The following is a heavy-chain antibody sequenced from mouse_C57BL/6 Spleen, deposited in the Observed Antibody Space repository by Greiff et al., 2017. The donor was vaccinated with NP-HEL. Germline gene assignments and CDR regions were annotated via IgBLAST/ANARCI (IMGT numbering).Heavy chain of an antibody. CDR3: AREVDWDERGDY. V-gene: IGHV1-64*01. Sequence: QVQLQQSGAELVKPGASVKLSCKASGYTFTSYWMHWVKQRPGQGLEWIGMIHPNSGSTNYNEKFKSKATLTVDKSSSTAYMQLSSLTSEDSAVYYCAREVDWDERGDYWGQGTTLTVSS. J-gene: IGHJ2*01. CDR2: IHPNSGST. CDR1: GYTFTSYW. D-gene: IGHD4-1*01.